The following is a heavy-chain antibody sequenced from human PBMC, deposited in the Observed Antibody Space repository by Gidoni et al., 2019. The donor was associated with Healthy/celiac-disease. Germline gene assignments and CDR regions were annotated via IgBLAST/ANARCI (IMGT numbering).Heavy chain of an antibody. D-gene: IGHD2-21*02. CDR1: GFTFSDYY. J-gene: IGHJ4*02. V-gene: IGHV3-11*06. CDR2: ISSSSSYT. Sequence: HVQLVESGGGLVKPGGSLRLSCAASGFTFSDYYMSWIRQAPGKGLEWVSYISSSSSYTNYADAVKGRFTISRDNAKNSLYMKMNRLRAEDTAVYYCARVGHYGWVVTAPFDYWGQGTLVTVSS. CDR3: ARVGHYGWVVTAPFDY.